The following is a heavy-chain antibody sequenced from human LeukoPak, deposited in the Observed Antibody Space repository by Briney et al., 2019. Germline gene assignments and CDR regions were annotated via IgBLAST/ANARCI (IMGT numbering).Heavy chain of an antibody. D-gene: IGHD3-10*01. CDR3: ARRAYGSGSYTY. Sequence: GGSLRLSCAASGFTVSSNEMSWVRQAPGKGLEWVSSINSSSRYIYYADSVKGRFTISRDDAKNSLYLQMNSLRAEDTAVYYCARRAYGSGSYTYWGQGTLVTVSS. V-gene: IGHV3-21*01. J-gene: IGHJ4*02. CDR2: INSSSRYI. CDR1: GFTVSSNE.